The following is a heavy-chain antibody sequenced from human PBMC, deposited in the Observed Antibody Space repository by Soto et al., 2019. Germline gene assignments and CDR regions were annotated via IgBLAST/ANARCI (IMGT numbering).Heavy chain of an antibody. CDR1: GGSISSSSHY. J-gene: IGHJ4*02. CDR2: SFYRGRT. V-gene: IGHV4-39*01. D-gene: IGHD3-3*01. Sequence: QLQLQESGPGLVKPSETLSLTCTVSGGSISSSSHYWGWIRQSPGKHLEWIGSSFYRGRTHYNPSLKTRVTISVDTSNNQVSLKVYSVTAADTAVYYCATADGFGVVTPFFEYWGQGSLVTVSS. CDR3: ATADGFGVVTPFFEY.